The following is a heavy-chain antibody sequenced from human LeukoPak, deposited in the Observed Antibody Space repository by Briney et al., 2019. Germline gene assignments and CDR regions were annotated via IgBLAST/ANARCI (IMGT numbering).Heavy chain of an antibody. CDR2: FDPEDGET. Sequence: ASVKVSCKVSGYTLTELSMHWLRQAPGKGLEWWGGFDPEDGETIYAQKFQGRVNMTEDTSTDTAYMELSSLRSEDTAVYYCATFPPFHWIDYWGQGTLVTVSS. V-gene: IGHV1-24*01. CDR1: GYTLTELS. D-gene: IGHD1-1*01. CDR3: ATFPPFHWIDY. J-gene: IGHJ4*02.